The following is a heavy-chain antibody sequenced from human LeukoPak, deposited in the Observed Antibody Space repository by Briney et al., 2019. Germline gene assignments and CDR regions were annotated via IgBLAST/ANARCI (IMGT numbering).Heavy chain of an antibody. J-gene: IGHJ4*02. CDR2: IKQDGSEK. CDR1: GFTFSSYW. Sequence: RPGGSLRLSCAASGFTFSSYWMSWVRQAPGKGLEWVANIKQDGSEKYYVDSVKGRFTISRDNAKNSLYLQMNSLRAEDTAVYYCARDPCIAVAGTGYWGPGTLVTVSS. V-gene: IGHV3-7*01. D-gene: IGHD6-19*01. CDR3: ARDPCIAVAGTGY.